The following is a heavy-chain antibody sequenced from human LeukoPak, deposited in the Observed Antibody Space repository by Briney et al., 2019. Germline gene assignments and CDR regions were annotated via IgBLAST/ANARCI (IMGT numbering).Heavy chain of an antibody. CDR3: ARVKAAAVLLPGFDY. J-gene: IGHJ4*02. CDR1: GFTFSDYY. Sequence: GGSLRLSCAASGFTFSDYYMSWIRQAPGKGLEWVSYISSSGSTIYYADSVKGRFTISRDNAKNSLYLQMNSLRAEDTAVYYCARVKAAAVLLPGFDYWGQGTLVTVSS. D-gene: IGHD6-13*01. V-gene: IGHV3-11*01. CDR2: ISSSGSTI.